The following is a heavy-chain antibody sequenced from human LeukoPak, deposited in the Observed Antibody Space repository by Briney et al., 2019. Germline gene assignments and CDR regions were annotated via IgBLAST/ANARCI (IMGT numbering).Heavy chain of an antibody. CDR3: ARDRQRLLQSPNDAFDI. D-gene: IGHD5-24*01. CDR1: GFTFSSYE. Sequence: GGSLRLSCAASGFTFSSYEMNWVRQAPGKGLEWVSYISSSGSTIYYADSVKGRFTISRDNANNSLYLQMNSLRAEDTAVYYCARDRQRLLQSPNDAFDIWGQGTMVTVSS. CDR2: ISSSGSTI. V-gene: IGHV3-48*03. J-gene: IGHJ3*02.